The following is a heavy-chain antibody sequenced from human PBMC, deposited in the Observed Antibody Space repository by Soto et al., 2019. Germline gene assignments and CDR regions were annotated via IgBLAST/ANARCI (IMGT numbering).Heavy chain of an antibody. J-gene: IGHJ6*02. Sequence: PGGSLRLSCAASGFTFNNYALTWVRQAPGQGLEWVSSISSSSSYIYYADSVKGRFTISRDNAKNSLYLQMNSLRAEDTAVYYCARGATPHPVTTYGMDVWGQGTTVTVSS. CDR1: GFTFNNYA. CDR3: ARGATPHPVTTYGMDV. D-gene: IGHD4-17*01. V-gene: IGHV3-21*01. CDR2: ISSSSSYI.